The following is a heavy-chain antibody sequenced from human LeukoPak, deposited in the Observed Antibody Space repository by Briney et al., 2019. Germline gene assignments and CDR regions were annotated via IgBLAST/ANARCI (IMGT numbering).Heavy chain of an antibody. CDR3: ARHRGWLRFIRSTGYYFDY. V-gene: IGHV4-34*01. CDR2: INHSGST. Sequence: SETLSLTCAVYGGSFSGYYWSWIRQPPGKGLGWIGEINHSGSTNYNPSLKSRVTISVDTSKNQFPLKLSSVTAADTAVYHCARHRGWLRFIRSTGYYFDYWGQGTLVTVSS. J-gene: IGHJ4*02. CDR1: GGSFSGYY. D-gene: IGHD5-12*01.